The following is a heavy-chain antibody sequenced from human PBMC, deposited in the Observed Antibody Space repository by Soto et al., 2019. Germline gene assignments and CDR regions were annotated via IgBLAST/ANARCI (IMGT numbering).Heavy chain of an antibody. CDR3: ASGGGRAYYYDSSGRPPSY. Sequence: QVQLVQSGAEVKKPGASVKASCKASGYTFTGYYMPWARQAPGQGLERMGWINPNSGGTNYAQKIQGRVTMTRDTPISTAYMELSRLRSDDTAVYYCASGGGRAYYYDSSGRPPSYWGQGTLVTVSS. D-gene: IGHD3-22*01. CDR2: INPNSGGT. J-gene: IGHJ4*02. CDR1: GYTFTGYY. V-gene: IGHV1-2*02.